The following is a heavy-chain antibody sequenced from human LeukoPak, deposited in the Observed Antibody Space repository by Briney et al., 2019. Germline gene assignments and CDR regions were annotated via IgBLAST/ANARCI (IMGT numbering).Heavy chain of an antibody. D-gene: IGHD5-18*01. V-gene: IGHV1-46*01. CDR2: INPSGGST. CDR1: GYTFTNYY. J-gene: IGHJ4*02. Sequence: ASVKVSCKASGYTFTNYYIHWVRQAPGQGLEWMGIINPSGGSTSYAQKFQGRVTLTRDTSTSTVYMELSSLRSEDTAVYHCARSPYTYGSLFYLDYRGQGTLVTVSS. CDR3: ARSPYTYGSLFYLDY.